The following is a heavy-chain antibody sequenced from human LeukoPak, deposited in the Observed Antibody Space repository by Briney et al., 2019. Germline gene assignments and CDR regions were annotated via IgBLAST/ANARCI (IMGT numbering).Heavy chain of an antibody. CDR1: GGSISSYY. J-gene: IGHJ4*02. CDR3: ARSGYDSSGYYVPDY. CDR2: IYTSGST. V-gene: IGHV4-4*07. Sequence: SETLSLTCTVSGGSISSYYWSWIRQPAGKGLEWIGRIYTSGSTNYNPSLKSRVTMSVDTSKNQFSLKLSSVTAADTAVYYCARSGYDSSGYYVPDYWGQGTLVTVSS. D-gene: IGHD3-22*01.